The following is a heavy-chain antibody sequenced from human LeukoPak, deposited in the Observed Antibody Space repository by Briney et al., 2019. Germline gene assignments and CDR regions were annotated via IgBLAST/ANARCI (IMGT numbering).Heavy chain of an antibody. Sequence: SETLSLTCTVSGNSFGDYYWSWIRQPAGKGLEWIGRIYTSGSTTYNPSLKSRVTMSVDTSKSQFSLNLVSVTAADTAVYYCTRDTGTTGEVKFDPWGQGTLVTVSS. CDR1: GNSFGDYY. D-gene: IGHD4-17*01. J-gene: IGHJ5*02. V-gene: IGHV4-4*07. CDR2: IYTSGST. CDR3: TRDTGTTGEVKFDP.